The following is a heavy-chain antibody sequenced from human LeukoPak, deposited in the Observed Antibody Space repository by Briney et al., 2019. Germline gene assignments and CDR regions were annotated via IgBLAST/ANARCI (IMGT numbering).Heavy chain of an antibody. Sequence: SGTLSLTCSVSGGSISNYYLNWIRQTPGKGLEWIGYVFYTGITDYNPSLKSRVTISVDRSKNQFSLKLSSVTAADTAVYYCARGVRSGYARGYFDYWGQGTLVTVSS. CDR3: ARGVRSGYARGYFDY. V-gene: IGHV4-59*12. D-gene: IGHD5-12*01. J-gene: IGHJ4*02. CDR1: GGSISNYY. CDR2: VFYTGIT.